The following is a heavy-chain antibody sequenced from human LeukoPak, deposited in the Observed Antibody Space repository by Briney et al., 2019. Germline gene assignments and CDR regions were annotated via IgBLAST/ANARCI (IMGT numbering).Heavy chain of an antibody. J-gene: IGHJ5*02. CDR1: GFTFSSYW. V-gene: IGHV3-7*04. Sequence: GGSLRLSCAASGFTFSSYWMSWVRQAPGKGLEWVANIKQDGTDKYYVDSVRGRFTISRDNAKNSLYLLLNSLRVEDTAVYYCARGSTLGSCTSSSCHNWFDPWGQGTLVTVSS. CDR2: IKQDGTDK. D-gene: IGHD2-2*01. CDR3: ARGSTLGSCTSSSCHNWFDP.